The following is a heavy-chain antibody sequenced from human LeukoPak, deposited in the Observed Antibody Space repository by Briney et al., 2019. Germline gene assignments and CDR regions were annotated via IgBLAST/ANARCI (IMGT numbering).Heavy chain of an antibody. V-gene: IGHV4-59*01. D-gene: IGHD3-3*01. CDR3: ARGTMYFDY. J-gene: IGHJ4*02. CDR1: GGSISSYY. CDR2: IYYSGST. Sequence: PSETVSLTCTVSGGSISSYYWSWIRQPPGKGLEWIGYIYYSGSTNYNPSLKSRVTISVDTSKNQFSLKLSSVTAADTAVYYCARGTMYFDYWGQGTLVTVSS.